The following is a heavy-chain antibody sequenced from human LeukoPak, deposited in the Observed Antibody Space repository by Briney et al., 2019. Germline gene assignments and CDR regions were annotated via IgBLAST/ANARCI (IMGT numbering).Heavy chain of an antibody. Sequence: ASVKVSCKASGYTFTSYYMHWVRQAPGQGLEWMGIINPSGGSTSYAQKFQGRVTMTRDTSASTAYMELSSLRSEDMAVYYCARDHYGELDYWGQGTLVTVSS. CDR2: INPSGGST. J-gene: IGHJ4*02. D-gene: IGHD4-17*01. V-gene: IGHV1-46*01. CDR1: GYTFTSYY. CDR3: ARDHYGELDY.